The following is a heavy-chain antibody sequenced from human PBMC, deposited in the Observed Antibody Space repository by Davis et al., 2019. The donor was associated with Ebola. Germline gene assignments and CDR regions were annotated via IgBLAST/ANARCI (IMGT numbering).Heavy chain of an antibody. Sequence: PSETLSLTCAASGFTFSSYSMNWVRQAPGKGLEWVSAISGSGGSTYYADSVKGRFTISRDNSKNTLYLQMNDLRAGDSALYYCAKDRLVHDSWGQGTLVTVSS. CDR1: GFTFSSYS. CDR2: ISGSGGST. CDR3: AKDRLVHDS. D-gene: IGHD6-13*01. V-gene: IGHV3-23*01. J-gene: IGHJ4*02.